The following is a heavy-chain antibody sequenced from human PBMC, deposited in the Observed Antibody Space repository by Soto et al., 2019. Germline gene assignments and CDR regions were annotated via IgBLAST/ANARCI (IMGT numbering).Heavy chain of an antibody. CDR2: INHSGST. CDR3: ARGDRYCSSTSCYYYYYGMDA. J-gene: IGHJ6*02. V-gene: IGHV4-34*01. D-gene: IGHD2-2*01. CDR1: GGSFSGYY. Sequence: QVQLQQWGAGLLKPSETLSLTCAVYGGSFSGYYWSWIRQPPGKGLEWIGEINHSGSTNYNPSLKSRVTISVDTSKNQFSLKLSSVTAADTAVYYCARGDRYCSSTSCYYYYYGMDAWGQGTTVTVSS.